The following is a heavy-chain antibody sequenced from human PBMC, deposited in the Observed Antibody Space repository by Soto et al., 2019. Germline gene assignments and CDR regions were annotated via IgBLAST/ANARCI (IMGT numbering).Heavy chain of an antibody. D-gene: IGHD1-7*01. CDR1: GYTFTSYD. CDR3: ARGGYNWNYAYYYGMDV. CDR2: MNPNSGNT. Sequence: ASVNVSCKASGYTFTSYDLNWVRQATGQGPEWMGWMNPNSGNTGYAQKFQGRVTMTRDTSVSTAYMELSSLISEDTAVYYCARGGYNWNYAYYYGMDVWGQGTTVTVSS. V-gene: IGHV1-8*01. J-gene: IGHJ6*02.